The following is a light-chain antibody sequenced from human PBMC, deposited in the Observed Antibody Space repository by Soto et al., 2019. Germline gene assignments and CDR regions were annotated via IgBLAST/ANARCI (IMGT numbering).Light chain of an antibody. CDR2: DAS. V-gene: IGKV1-9*01. J-gene: IGKJ4*01. Sequence: DILLTQSPSFLSSSVGDRVTITCRASQGISTFLAWYQQHPGTSPKRLIYDASNLQTGVPSRFSGSGSGTEFTLTISSMQPEDFAKYYCQQVNNYPLTFGGVTKVEIK. CDR1: QGISTF. CDR3: QQVNNYPLT.